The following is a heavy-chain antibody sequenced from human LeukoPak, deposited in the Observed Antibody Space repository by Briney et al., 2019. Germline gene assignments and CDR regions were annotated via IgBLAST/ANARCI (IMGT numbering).Heavy chain of an antibody. CDR2: TSGSGGST. CDR3: AKDHGSGSYVDY. Sequence: GGSLRLSCAASGFTFSSYAMSWVRQAPGKGLEWVSATSGSGGSTYYADSVKGRFTISRDNSKNTLYLQMNSLRAEDTAVYYCAKDHGSGSYVDYWGQGTLVTVSS. V-gene: IGHV3-23*01. D-gene: IGHD3-10*01. J-gene: IGHJ4*02. CDR1: GFTFSSYA.